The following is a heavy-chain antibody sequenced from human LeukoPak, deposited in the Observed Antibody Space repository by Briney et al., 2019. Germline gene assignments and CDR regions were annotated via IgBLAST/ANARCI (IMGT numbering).Heavy chain of an antibody. CDR1: GFIFSSYA. CDR2: ISSNGGNT. D-gene: IGHD3-10*01. Sequence: GGSLRLSXATSGFIFSSYAMHWVRQAPGKGLEYLSAISSNGGNTNYANFVKGRFTISRDNSKNTLYLQMGGLRAEDMAVYYCARRVGYYGSGKYFYYMDVWGKGTTVTVSS. CDR3: ARRVGYYGSGKYFYYMDV. J-gene: IGHJ6*03. V-gene: IGHV3-64*01.